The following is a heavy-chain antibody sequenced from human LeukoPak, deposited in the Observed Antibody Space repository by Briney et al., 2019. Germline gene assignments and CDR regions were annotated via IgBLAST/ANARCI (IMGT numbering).Heavy chain of an antibody. V-gene: IGHV4-34*01. CDR1: GGSFSDYY. CDR2: IHHSGNT. D-gene: IGHD6-19*01. J-gene: IGHJ4*02. Sequence: SETLSLTCAVYGGSFSDYYWSWIRQPPGKGLEWIGEIHHSGNTNYNPSLKSRVTISVDTSKNQFSLRLNSVTAADTAVYYCARGARVGYSSDWSIDYWGQGTLVTVSS. CDR3: ARGARVGYSSDWSIDY.